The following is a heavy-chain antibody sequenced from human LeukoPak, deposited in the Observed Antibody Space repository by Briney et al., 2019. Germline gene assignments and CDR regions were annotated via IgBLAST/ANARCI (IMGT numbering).Heavy chain of an antibody. D-gene: IGHD3-3*01. J-gene: IGHJ4*02. Sequence: SETLSLTCTVSGGSISSYYWSWIRQPPGKGLEWIGYIYYSGSTHYNPSLKSRVTISVDTSKNQFSLKLTSVTAADTAVYFCARGAEYYAIWRGYAGYSDYWGQGISVTVSS. CDR1: GGSISSYY. CDR2: IYYSGST. V-gene: IGHV4-59*08. CDR3: ARGAEYYAIWRGYAGYSDY.